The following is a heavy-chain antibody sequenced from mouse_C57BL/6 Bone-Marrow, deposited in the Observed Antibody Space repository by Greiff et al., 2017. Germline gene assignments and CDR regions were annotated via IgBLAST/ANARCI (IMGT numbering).Heavy chain of an antibody. Sequence: QVQLQQPGAELVKPGASVKLSCKASGYTFTSYWMHWVKQRPGQGLEWIGMIHPNSGSTNYNEKFKSKATLTVDKSSSTAYMQLSSLTSEDSAVYYCARWDYDLSWLAYWGQGTLVTVSA. CDR1: GYTFTSYW. D-gene: IGHD2-4*01. CDR2: IHPNSGST. J-gene: IGHJ3*01. CDR3: ARWDYDLSWLAY. V-gene: IGHV1-64*01.